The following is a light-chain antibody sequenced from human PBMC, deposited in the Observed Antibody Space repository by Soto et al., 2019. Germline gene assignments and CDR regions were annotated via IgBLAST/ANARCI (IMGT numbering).Light chain of an antibody. Sequence: QSVLTQPPSASGSPGQSVTISCTGTSSDVGAYNYVSWYQQYTGKAPKLMIYDVSKRPSGVPDRFSGSKSGNTASLTDSGLRADDEAVYYCSSYGGGDTFHVIFGGGTKLTVL. CDR1: SSDVGAYNY. CDR2: DVS. CDR3: SSYGGGDTFHVI. J-gene: IGLJ2*01. V-gene: IGLV2-8*01.